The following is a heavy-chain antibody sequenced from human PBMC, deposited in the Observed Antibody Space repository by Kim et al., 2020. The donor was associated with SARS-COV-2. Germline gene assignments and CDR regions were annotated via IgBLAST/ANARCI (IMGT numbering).Heavy chain of an antibody. CDR2: IIPIFGTA. V-gene: IGHV1-69*13. Sequence: SVKVSCKASGGTFSSYAISWVRQAPGQGLEWMGGIIPIFGTANYAQKFQGRVTITADESTSTAYMELSSLRSEDTAVYYCASGNYDILTGYPNHWFDPWGQGTLVTVSS. D-gene: IGHD3-9*01. CDR3: ASGNYDILTGYPNHWFDP. J-gene: IGHJ5*02. CDR1: GGTFSSYA.